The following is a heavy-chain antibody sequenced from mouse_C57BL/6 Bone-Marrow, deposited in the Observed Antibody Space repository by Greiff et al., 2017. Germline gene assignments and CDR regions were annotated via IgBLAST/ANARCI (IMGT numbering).Heavy chain of an antibody. V-gene: IGHV1-42*01. CDR2: INPSTGGT. D-gene: IGHD2-1*01. CDR1: GYSFTGYY. Sequence: EVQLQESGPELVKPGASVKISCKASGYSFTGYYMNWVKQSPEKSLEWIGEINPSTGGTTYNQKFKAKATLTVDKSSSTAYMQLKSLTSEDAAVYYCATIYYGYYAWVAYWGQGTLVTVSA. J-gene: IGHJ3*01. CDR3: ATIYYGYYAWVAY.